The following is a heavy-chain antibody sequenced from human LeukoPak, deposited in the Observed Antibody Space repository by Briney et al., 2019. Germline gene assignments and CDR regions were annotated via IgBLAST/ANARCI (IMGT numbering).Heavy chain of an antibody. CDR3: AREDYDILTGYPLIDS. CDR1: GYTFTTYY. D-gene: IGHD3-9*01. Sequence: ASVKVSCKPSGYTFTTYYIHWVRQAPGQGLEWMGWINPNSGGTNYAQKFQGRVAMTRDTSISTAYMELSRLRSDDTAVYYCAREDYDILTGYPLIDSWGQGTLVTVSS. V-gene: IGHV1-2*02. CDR2: INPNSGGT. J-gene: IGHJ4*02.